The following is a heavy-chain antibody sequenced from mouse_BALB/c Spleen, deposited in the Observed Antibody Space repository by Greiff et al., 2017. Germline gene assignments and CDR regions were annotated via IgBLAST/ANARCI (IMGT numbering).Heavy chain of an antibody. CDR2: ISSGSSTI. Sequence: EVKLEESGGGLVQPGGSRKLSCAASGFTFSSFGMHWVRQAPEKGLEWVAYISSGSSTIYYADTVKGRFTISRDNPKNTLFLQMTSLRSEDTAMYYCARSDYRYDRYAMDYWGQGTSVTVSS. CDR3: ARSDYRYDRYAMDY. D-gene: IGHD2-14*01. J-gene: IGHJ4*01. V-gene: IGHV5-17*02. CDR1: GFTFSSFG.